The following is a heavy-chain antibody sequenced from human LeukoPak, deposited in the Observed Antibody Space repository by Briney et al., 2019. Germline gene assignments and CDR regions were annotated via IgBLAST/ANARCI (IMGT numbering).Heavy chain of an antibody. J-gene: IGHJ4*02. CDR3: ARNPDYDFWSGYRLLDY. CDR1: GYTFTSYG. Sequence: ASVKVSCKASGYTFTSYGISWVRQAPGQGLEWMGWISAYNGNTNYAQKLQGRVTMTTDTSTSTAYMELRSLRSDDTAVYYCARNPDYDFWSGYRLLDYWGQGTLVTVSS. CDR2: ISAYNGNT. V-gene: IGHV1-18*01. D-gene: IGHD3-3*01.